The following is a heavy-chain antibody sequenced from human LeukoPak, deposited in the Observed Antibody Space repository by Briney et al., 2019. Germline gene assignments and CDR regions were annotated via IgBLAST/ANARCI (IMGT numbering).Heavy chain of an antibody. Sequence: ASVKVSCKASGYTFTGYYMHWVRQAPGQGLEWMGWINPNSGGTNYAQKFQGRVTMTRDTSISTAYMELSRLRSDDTAVYYCAREAAGVGTPLYYMDVWGKGTTVTVSS. CDR2: INPNSGGT. V-gene: IGHV1-2*02. D-gene: IGHD4-23*01. J-gene: IGHJ6*03. CDR3: AREAAGVGTPLYYMDV. CDR1: GYTFTGYY.